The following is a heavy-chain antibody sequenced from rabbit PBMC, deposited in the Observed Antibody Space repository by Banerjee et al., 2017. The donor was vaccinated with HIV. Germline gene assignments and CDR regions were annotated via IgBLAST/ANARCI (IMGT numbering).Heavy chain of an antibody. CDR2: IVGSSSGFT. CDR1: GFSFSSSDY. V-gene: IGHV1S40*01. D-gene: IGHD8-1*01. J-gene: IGHJ6*01. CDR3: ARDTGSSFSSYGMDL. Sequence: QSLEESGGDLVKPGASLTLTCTASGFSFSSSDYICWVRQAPGKGLEWISCIVGSSSGFTYSASWAKGRFTISKTSSTTVTLQMTSLTAADTATYFCARDTGSSFSSYGMDLWGQGTLVTVS.